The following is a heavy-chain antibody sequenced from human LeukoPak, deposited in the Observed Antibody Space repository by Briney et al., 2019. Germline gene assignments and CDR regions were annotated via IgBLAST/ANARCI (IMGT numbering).Heavy chain of an antibody. Sequence: SETLSLTCTVSGGSISSYYWSWIRQPAGKGLEWIGRIYTSGSTNYNPSVKSRVTMSVDTSKNQFSLKLSSVTAADTAVYYCARGQWGSGSYYNGNWFDPWGQGTLVTVSS. J-gene: IGHJ5*02. CDR2: IYTSGST. CDR1: GGSISSYY. CDR3: ARGQWGSGSYYNGNWFDP. V-gene: IGHV4-4*07. D-gene: IGHD3-10*01.